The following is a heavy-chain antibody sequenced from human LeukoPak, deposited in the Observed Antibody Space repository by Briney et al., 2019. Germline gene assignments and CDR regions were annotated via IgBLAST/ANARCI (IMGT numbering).Heavy chain of an antibody. CDR2: IKPDGSDT. V-gene: IGHV3-74*01. Sequence: PGGSLRLSCGASGFTFTTHWIHWVRQAPGKGLVWVSRIKPDGSDTNYADSVKGRFTISRDNAKNTVYLQMNSLRAEDTAVYYCAKDSNGDYEGYWGQGTLVTVSS. J-gene: IGHJ4*02. CDR1: GFTFTTHW. D-gene: IGHD4-17*01. CDR3: AKDSNGDYEGY.